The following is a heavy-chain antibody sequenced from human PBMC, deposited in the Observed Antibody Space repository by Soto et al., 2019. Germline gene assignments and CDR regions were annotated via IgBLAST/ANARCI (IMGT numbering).Heavy chain of an antibody. J-gene: IGHJ4*02. D-gene: IGHD5-18*01. CDR1: GDTFNSYV. CDR3: TRSYGYTFGGSLDN. Sequence: QVQLVQSGPEVKKPGSSVKVSCKASGDTFNSYVITWVRQAPGQGLEWLGGIITAFGTTSYAQNFQDRLTIPADEAATTDHMELSSLTSDDTAMYYWTRSYGYTFGGSLDNWGQGTLVTVSS. V-gene: IGHV1-69*01. CDR2: IITAFGTT.